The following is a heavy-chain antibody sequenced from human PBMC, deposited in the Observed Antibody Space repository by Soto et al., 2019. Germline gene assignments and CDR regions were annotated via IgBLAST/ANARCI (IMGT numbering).Heavy chain of an antibody. CDR2: MYHSGST. V-gene: IGHV4-30-2*01. Sequence: QLQLQESGSGLVKPSQTLSLTCAVSGGSISSGGYSWSWIRQPPGKGLEWIGYMYHSGSTYYNPSLKRRVPISIDRSRNEFSLKLSSVTAADPAVYYCARVPDYWGQGILVTVSS. D-gene: IGHD2-2*01. J-gene: IGHJ4*02. CDR1: GGSISSGGYS. CDR3: ARVPDY.